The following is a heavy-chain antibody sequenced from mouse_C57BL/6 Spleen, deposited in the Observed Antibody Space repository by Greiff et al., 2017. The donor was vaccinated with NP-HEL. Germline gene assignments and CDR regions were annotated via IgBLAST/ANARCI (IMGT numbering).Heavy chain of an antibody. V-gene: IGHV2-2*01. J-gene: IGHJ3*01. CDR3: AREGDYDGAWFAY. CDR2: IWSGGST. D-gene: IGHD2-4*01. CDR1: GFSLTSYG. Sequence: VKLQESGPGLVQPSQSLSITCTVSGFSLTSYGVHWVRQSPGQGLEWLGVIWSGGSTDYNAAFISRLSISKDKSKSQVFFKMNSLQADDTAIYYCAREGDYDGAWFAYWGQGTLVTVSA.